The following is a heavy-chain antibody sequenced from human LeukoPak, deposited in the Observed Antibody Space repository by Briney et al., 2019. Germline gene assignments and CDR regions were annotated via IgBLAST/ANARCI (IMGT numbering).Heavy chain of an antibody. J-gene: IGHJ2*01. V-gene: IGHV3-23*01. CDR2: ISSSGGST. Sequence: GGSLRLSCAASGFTFSSYAMSWVRQAPGKGLEWVSTISSSGGSTYYAASVKGHFTISRDNSKNTLYLQMNSLRGEDTAVYYCAKAPESYWYFDLWGRGTLVAVSS. CDR1: GFTFSSYA. CDR3: AKAPESYWYFDL.